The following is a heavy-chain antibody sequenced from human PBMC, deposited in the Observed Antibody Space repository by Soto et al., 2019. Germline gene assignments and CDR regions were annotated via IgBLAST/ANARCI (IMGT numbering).Heavy chain of an antibody. V-gene: IGHV3-23*01. CDR1: GFTFSSFA. Sequence: EIQLSEAGGGLVQPGGSLRLSCAASGFTFSSFAMSWVRQAPGKGLEWVSMIGGSSGNTYYADFVKGRFAISRDNSKNTLSLLIISLRAEDTAVYYFSNNKGQQLIYYFYYWGQGTLVTVSS. D-gene: IGHD6-13*01. CDR2: IGGSSGNT. CDR3: SNNKGQQLIYYFYY. J-gene: IGHJ4*02.